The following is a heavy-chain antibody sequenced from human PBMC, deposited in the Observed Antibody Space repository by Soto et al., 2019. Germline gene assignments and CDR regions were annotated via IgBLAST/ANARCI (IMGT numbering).Heavy chain of an antibody. CDR1: CYSITSSRCH. V-gene: IGHV4-39*01. CDR2: IKYIGTT. Sequence: SDTLSLSCTIHCYSITSSRCHCVWSRQPPGKGLECIASIKYIGTTFYNPSLKSRVTLSVDTSKNQFALKLSSVTAAETAVYYCARHGITGSYYDAFDIWGQGTMVT. CDR3: ARHGITGSYYDAFDI. J-gene: IGHJ3*02. D-gene: IGHD1-26*01.